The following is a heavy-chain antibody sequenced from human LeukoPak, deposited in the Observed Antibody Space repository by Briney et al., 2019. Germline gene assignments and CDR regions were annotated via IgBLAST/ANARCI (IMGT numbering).Heavy chain of an antibody. V-gene: IGHV4-39*07. Sequence: PSETLSLTCTVSGGSISSSSYYWGWIRQPPGKGLEWIGSIYYSGSTHYNPSLKSRVTISVDTSKNQFSLKLSSVTAADTAVYYCARGGSGSYYNWDPASYYYYYYMDVWGKGTTVTISS. J-gene: IGHJ6*03. CDR1: GGSISSSSYY. CDR3: ARGGSGSYYNWDPASYYYYYYMDV. D-gene: IGHD3-10*01. CDR2: IYYSGST.